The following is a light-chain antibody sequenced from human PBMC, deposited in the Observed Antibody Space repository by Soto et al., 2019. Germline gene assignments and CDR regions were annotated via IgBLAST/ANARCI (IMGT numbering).Light chain of an antibody. J-gene: IGLJ1*01. V-gene: IGLV2-14*01. Sequence: QSALTQPASVSGSPGQSITISCTGTSSDVGGYNYVSWYQQNPGKAPNLLIYDVTKRPSGVSNRFSGSKSGNTASLTISGLQAEDEADYYCSSYTSSSTYVFGTGTKLTVL. CDR2: DVT. CDR1: SSDVGGYNY. CDR3: SSYTSSSTYV.